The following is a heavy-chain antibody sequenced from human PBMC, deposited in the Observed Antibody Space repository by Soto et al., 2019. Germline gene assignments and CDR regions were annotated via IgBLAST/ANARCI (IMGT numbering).Heavy chain of an antibody. Sequence: EVQLVESGGESIKSGGSLRLSCAASGFTFSNAWMSWVRQAPGKGLEWIGRIKSKADGGATDYSAAIKGRFIISRDDSKKTMYLEMNSLEAKDTTVYYCITDNRVYYHSLTGYYNVAGYPDPFDIWGQGTMVTVSS. V-gene: IGHV3-15*01. D-gene: IGHD3-9*01. CDR1: GFTFSNAW. CDR3: ITDNRVYYHSLTGYYNVAGYPDPFDI. CDR2: IKSKADGGAT. J-gene: IGHJ3*02.